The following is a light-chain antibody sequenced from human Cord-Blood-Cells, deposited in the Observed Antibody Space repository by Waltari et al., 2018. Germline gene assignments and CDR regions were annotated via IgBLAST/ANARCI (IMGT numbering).Light chain of an antibody. CDR2: EGS. CDR1: SSDVGGYNH. Sequence: QSALTQPASVSGSPGQSITISCTGTSSDVGGYNHFSWYQQHPGKAPKLRIYEGSKRPSGFSNRFSGSKSGNTASLTISGLQAEDEADYYCCSYAGSSTSVFGGGTKLTVL. CDR3: CSYAGSSTSV. V-gene: IGLV2-23*01. J-gene: IGLJ3*02.